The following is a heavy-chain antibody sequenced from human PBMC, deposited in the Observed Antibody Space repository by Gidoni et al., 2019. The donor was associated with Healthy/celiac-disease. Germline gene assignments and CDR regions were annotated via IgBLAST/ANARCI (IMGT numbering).Heavy chain of an antibody. Sequence: QLQLQESGPGLVKPSETLSLTCTVSGGSISSSSYYWGWIRQPPGKGLEWRGGIYYRGSTYYNPSLQSRVTISVDTSKNQFSLKLSSVTAADTAVYYCASRPPTIFGVVHHFDYWGQGTLVTVSS. CDR1: GGSISSSSYY. CDR3: ASRPPTIFGVVHHFDY. CDR2: IYYRGST. D-gene: IGHD3-3*01. J-gene: IGHJ4*02. V-gene: IGHV4-39*01.